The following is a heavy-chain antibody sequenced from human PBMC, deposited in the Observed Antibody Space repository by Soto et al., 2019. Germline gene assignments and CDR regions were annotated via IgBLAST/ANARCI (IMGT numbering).Heavy chain of an antibody. CDR2: IYWDDDK. Sequence: QITLNESGPTVVRPTETLTLTCRFSGFSLTTSGVGVGWVRQSPGNAPEWLALIYWDDDKRYSESLKSRLTITKDTSNNQVVLTVANLDPTDTATYYCAHRVLRTVFGLVTTTAIYFDFWGQGTPVAVSS. D-gene: IGHD3-3*01. V-gene: IGHV2-5*02. CDR1: GFSLTTSGVG. CDR3: AHRVLRTVFGLVTTTAIYFDF. J-gene: IGHJ4*02.